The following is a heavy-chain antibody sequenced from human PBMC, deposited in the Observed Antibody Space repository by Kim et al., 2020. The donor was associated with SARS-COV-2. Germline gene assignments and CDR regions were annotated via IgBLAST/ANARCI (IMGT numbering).Heavy chain of an antibody. CDR3: ARGVTAAGTPMFDV. CDR2: IDSGGGT. CDR1: GFTVSSNY. J-gene: IGHJ3*01. D-gene: IGHD6-13*01. V-gene: IGHV3-53*04. Sequence: GGSLRLSCAASGFTVSSNYMSWARQATGKGLEWVSAIDSGGGTYYADSVKGRFTISRHNSKNTLYLQMNSLRAEDTAVYYCARGVTAAGTPMFDVWGEG.